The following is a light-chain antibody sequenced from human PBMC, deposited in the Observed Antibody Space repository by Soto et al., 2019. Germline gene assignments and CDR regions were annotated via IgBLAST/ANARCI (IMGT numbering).Light chain of an antibody. CDR2: GAS. J-gene: IGKJ1*01. CDR3: QQYQSYPWT. Sequence: DIQMTQSPSTLSGSVGDRVTITCRASQTISSWLAWYQQKPGKAPNLLIYGASTLQSGVPSRFSGSGSGTDFTLTISSLQADDSATYYCQQYQSYPWTFGQGTKVDIK. CDR1: QTISSW. V-gene: IGKV1-5*01.